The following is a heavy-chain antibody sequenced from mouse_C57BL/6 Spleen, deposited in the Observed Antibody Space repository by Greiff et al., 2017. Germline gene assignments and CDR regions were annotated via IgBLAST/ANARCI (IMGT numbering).Heavy chain of an antibody. D-gene: IGHD2-2*01. V-gene: IGHV1-15*01. CDR1: GYTFTDYE. CDR2: IDPETGGT. CDR3: TREVTTGHWYFDV. Sequence: QVQLQQSGAELVRPGASVTLSCKASGYTFTDYEMHWVKQTPVHGLEWIGAIDPETGGTAYNQKFKGKAILTADKSSSTAYMELRSLTSEDSAVYYCTREVTTGHWYFDVGGTGTTVTVSS. J-gene: IGHJ1*03.